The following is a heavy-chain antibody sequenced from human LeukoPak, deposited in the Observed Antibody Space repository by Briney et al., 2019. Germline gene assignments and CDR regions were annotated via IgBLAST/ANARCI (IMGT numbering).Heavy chain of an antibody. Sequence: ASVKVSCEASGYTFTTYGISWVRQAPGQGLEWMGWISADNGNTNYAQKFQGIIIMTTDTSTSTAFMEMKSLKSDDTAVYYCARGSLRFLEWSADYWGQGTLVTVSS. CDR3: ARGSLRFLEWSADY. CDR2: ISADNGNT. V-gene: IGHV1-18*01. J-gene: IGHJ4*02. CDR1: GYTFTTYG. D-gene: IGHD3-3*01.